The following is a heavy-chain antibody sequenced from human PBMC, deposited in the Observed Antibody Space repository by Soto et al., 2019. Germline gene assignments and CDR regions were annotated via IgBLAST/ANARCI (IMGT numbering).Heavy chain of an antibody. CDR1: GGTFSSYT. V-gene: IGHV1-69*02. J-gene: IGHJ4*02. CDR3: AGQDRHGVVVTAHDY. Sequence: QVQLVQSGAEVKKPGSSVKVSCKASGGTFSSYTISWVRQAPGQGLEWMGRIIPILGIANYAQKFQGRVTITADKSTSTAYMELSSLRSEDTAVYYCAGQDRHGVVVTAHDYWGQGTLVTVSS. CDR2: IIPILGIA. D-gene: IGHD2-21*02.